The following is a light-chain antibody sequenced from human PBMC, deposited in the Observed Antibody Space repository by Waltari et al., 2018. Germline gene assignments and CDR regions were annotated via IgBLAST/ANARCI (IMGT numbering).Light chain of an antibody. CDR2: GAS. J-gene: IGKJ1*01. CDR3: QQYGSSPWM. V-gene: IGKV3-20*01. Sequence: EIVLTQSPGTLSLSPGERATLSCRASQSVSRSYLAWYQQKPGQAPRLLIYGASSRATGIPDRFSGSGSGTDFTLTISRLEPEYFAVYYCQQYGSSPWMFGQGTKVEIK. CDR1: QSVSRSY.